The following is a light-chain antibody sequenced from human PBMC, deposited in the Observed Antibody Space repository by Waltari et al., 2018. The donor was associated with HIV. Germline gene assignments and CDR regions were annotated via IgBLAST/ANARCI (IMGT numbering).Light chain of an antibody. J-gene: IGLJ2*01. V-gene: IGLV3-1*01. Sequence: SYDVTQPLSVSVSPGQTAPITCSGDKLGNKYTSWYQQKAGQSPVLVIYQATPRPSDIPERFSGSNSGHTATLTISGTQPIDEADYYCQAWDSTTLVFGGGTKLTVL. CDR3: QAWDSTTLV. CDR2: QAT. CDR1: KLGNKY.